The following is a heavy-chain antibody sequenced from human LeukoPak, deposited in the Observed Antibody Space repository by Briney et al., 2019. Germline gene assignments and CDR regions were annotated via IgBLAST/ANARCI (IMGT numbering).Heavy chain of an antibody. CDR1: GFTFSSYG. D-gene: IGHD3-3*01. CDR2: TSYDGSNK. Sequence: GRSLRLSCAASGFTFSSYGMHWVRQAPGKGLEWVAVTSYDGSNKYYADSVRGRFTISRDNSKNTLYLQMNSLRAEATAVYYCAREAKPGVRFPGYYFDYWGQGTLVTVSS. CDR3: AREAKPGVRFPGYYFDY. J-gene: IGHJ4*02. V-gene: IGHV3-30*03.